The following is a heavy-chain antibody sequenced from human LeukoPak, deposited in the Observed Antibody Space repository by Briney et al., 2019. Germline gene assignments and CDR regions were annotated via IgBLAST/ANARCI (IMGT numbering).Heavy chain of an antibody. CDR2: ISWNSGSI. J-gene: IGHJ4*02. CDR3: AKGTGRYWTFFDT. Sequence: GRSLRLSCAASGFMFDDFAMHWVRQAPGKGLEWVSGISWNSGSIDYAVSVKGRFTISRDNAKNSLFLQMNSLRPEDTAFYYCAKGTGRYWTFFDTWGQGTLATVSS. V-gene: IGHV3-9*01. CDR1: GFMFDDFA. D-gene: IGHD1-26*01.